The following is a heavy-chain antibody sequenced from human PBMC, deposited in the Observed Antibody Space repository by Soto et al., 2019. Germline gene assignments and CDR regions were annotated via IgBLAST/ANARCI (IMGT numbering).Heavy chain of an antibody. CDR3: AKERYSSGWQYYFDY. CDR2: FSGSGGST. D-gene: IGHD6-19*01. V-gene: IGHV3-23*01. J-gene: IGHJ4*02. Sequence: GGSLRLSCAASGFTFSSYAMSWVRQAPGKGLEWVSAFSGSGGSTYYADSVKGRFTISRDNSKNTLYLQMNSLRAEDTAVYYCAKERYSSGWQYYFDYWGQGTLVTVSS. CDR1: GFTFSSYA.